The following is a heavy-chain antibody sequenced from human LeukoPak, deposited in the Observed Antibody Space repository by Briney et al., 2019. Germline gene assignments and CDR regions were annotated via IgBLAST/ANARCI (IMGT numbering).Heavy chain of an antibody. CDR1: GGSFSGYY. CDR2: INHSGST. CDR3: AKDLACSGGSCYWVFDY. Sequence: SETLSLTCAVYGGSFSGYYWSWIRQPPGEGLEWIGEINHSGSTNYNPSLKSRVTISVDTSKNQFSLKLSSVTAADTAVYYCAKDLACSGGSCYWVFDYWGQGTLVTVSS. V-gene: IGHV4-34*01. D-gene: IGHD2-15*01. J-gene: IGHJ4*02.